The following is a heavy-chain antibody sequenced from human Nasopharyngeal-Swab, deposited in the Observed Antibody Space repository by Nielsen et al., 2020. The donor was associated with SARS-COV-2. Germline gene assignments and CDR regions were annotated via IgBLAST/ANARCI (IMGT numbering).Heavy chain of an antibody. V-gene: IGHV3-43*01. CDR3: ARGPDY. Sequence: GGSLRLSCAASGFTFDDYTMHWVRQAPGKGLEWVSLISWDGGSTYYADSVKGRFTISRDNAKNSLYLQMNSLRAEDTAVYYCARGPDYWGQGTLVTVSS. CDR1: GFTFDDYT. CDR2: ISWDGGST. J-gene: IGHJ4*02.